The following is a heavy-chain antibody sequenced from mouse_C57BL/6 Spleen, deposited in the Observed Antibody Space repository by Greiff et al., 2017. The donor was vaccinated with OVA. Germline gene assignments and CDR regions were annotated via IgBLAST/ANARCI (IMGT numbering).Heavy chain of an antibody. CDR2: ISSGGSYT. CDR3: ARNPYFDY. CDR1: GFTFSSYG. Sequence: EVKLMESGGDLVKPGGSLKLSCAASGFTFSSYGMSWFRQTPDKRLEWVATISSGGSYTYYPDSVKGRFTISRDNAKNTLYLQMSSLKSEDTAMYYCARNPYFDYWGQGTTLTVSS. J-gene: IGHJ2*01. V-gene: IGHV5-6*01.